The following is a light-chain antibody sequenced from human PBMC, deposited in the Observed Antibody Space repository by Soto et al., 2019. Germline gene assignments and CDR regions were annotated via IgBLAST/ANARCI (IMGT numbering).Light chain of an antibody. V-gene: IGKV3-20*01. J-gene: IGKJ4*01. Sequence: EIVLTQSPGTLSLSPGERATLSCRASQSVSSSYLAWYQQKPGQAPRLLIYGASSRATGIPDRFSGSGSGTDFTLTMSRLEPEDFAVYYCQQHAGFGGGTKVEIK. CDR1: QSVSSSY. CDR3: QQHAG. CDR2: GAS.